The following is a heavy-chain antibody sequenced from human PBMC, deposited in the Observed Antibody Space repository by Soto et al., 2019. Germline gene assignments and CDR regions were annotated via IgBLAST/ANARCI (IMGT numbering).Heavy chain of an antibody. V-gene: IGHV4-59*01. J-gene: IGHJ3*02. D-gene: IGHD5-12*01. Sequence: NPSETLSLTCTVSGGSMGKYYWSWIRQPPGKGLEWIGYLSYTGRTNYNPSLKSRVTISVDTSKNQFSLKLSSVTAADTAVYYCARGRLPSPRGSRSPGVGAFDIWGQGTMVTVSS. CDR1: GGSMGKYY. CDR2: LSYTGRT. CDR3: ARGRLPSPRGSRSPGVGAFDI.